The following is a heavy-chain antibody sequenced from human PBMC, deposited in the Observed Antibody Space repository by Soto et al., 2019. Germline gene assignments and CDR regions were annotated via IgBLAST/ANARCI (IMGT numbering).Heavy chain of an antibody. CDR1: GYTFTGYY. V-gene: IGHV1-2*04. CDR2: INPNSGGT. J-gene: IGHJ1*01. D-gene: IGHD4-17*01. CDR3: ARDDGDYDQYFPH. Sequence: ASVKVSCKASGYTFTGYYMHWVRQAPGQGLEWMGWINPNSGGTNYAQKFQGWVTMTRDTSISTAYMELGRLRSDDTAVYYCARDDGDYDQYFPHWGQGTLVTVSS.